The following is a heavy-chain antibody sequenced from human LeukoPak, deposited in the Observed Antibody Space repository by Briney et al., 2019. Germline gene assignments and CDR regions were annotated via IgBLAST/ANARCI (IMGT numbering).Heavy chain of an antibody. J-gene: IGHJ4*02. V-gene: IGHV3-48*01. Sequence: GVSLRLSCAASGFTFSSYSMNWVRQAPGKGLEWVSYISSSSSTIYYADSVKRRFTISRDNAKNSLYLQMNSLRAEDTAVYYCARDLFDYWGQGTLVTVSS. CDR3: ARDLFDY. CDR1: GFTFSSYS. CDR2: ISSSSSTI.